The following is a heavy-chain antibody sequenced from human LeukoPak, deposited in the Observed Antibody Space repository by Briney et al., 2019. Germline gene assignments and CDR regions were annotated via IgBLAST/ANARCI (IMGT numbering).Heavy chain of an antibody. J-gene: IGHJ5*02. CDR2: ISSTASSI. CDR1: EFTFSSYS. CDR3: AKRRIAAVNWFDP. D-gene: IGHD6-13*01. V-gene: IGHV3-48*01. Sequence: PGGSLRLSCAASEFTFSSYSMSWVRQAPGKGLEWVSYISSTASSIYYADSVKGRFTISRDNSKNTLYLQMNSLRAEDTAVYYCAKRRIAAVNWFDPWGQGTLVTVSS.